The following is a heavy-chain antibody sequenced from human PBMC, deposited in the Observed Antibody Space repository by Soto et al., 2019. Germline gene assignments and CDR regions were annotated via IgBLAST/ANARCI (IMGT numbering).Heavy chain of an antibody. J-gene: IGHJ4*02. CDR1: GDSFNTFA. Sequence: QVQLVQSGAEVKKPGSSVKLSCKASGDSFNTFAVTWVRQAPGQGLEWMGGIIPNFDTTNYAQKFQGRVTIIADNSTSTPYMELSSLRAEDTAVYYCARPYYDSSGYYLWDFEYWGQGTLVTVSS. D-gene: IGHD3-22*01. V-gene: IGHV1-69*06. CDR3: ARPYYDSSGYYLWDFEY. CDR2: IIPNFDTT.